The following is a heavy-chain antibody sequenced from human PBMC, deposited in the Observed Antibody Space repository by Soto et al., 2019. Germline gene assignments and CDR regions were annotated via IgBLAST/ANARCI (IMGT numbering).Heavy chain of an antibody. D-gene: IGHD2-2*02. CDR1: GGTFSSYA. V-gene: IGHV1-69*13. CDR2: IIPIFGTA. Sequence: SVKVSCKASGGTFSSYAISWVRQAPGQGLEWMGGIIPIFGTANYAQKFQGRVTITADESTSTAYMELSSLRSEDTAVYYCASGGVTADIRKYYYYYGMDVWGQGTTVTVSS. CDR3: ASGGVTADIRKYYYYYGMDV. J-gene: IGHJ6*02.